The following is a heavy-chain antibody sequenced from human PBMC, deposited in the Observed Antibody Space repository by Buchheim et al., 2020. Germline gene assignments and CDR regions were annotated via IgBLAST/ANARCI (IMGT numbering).Heavy chain of an antibody. CDR2: IYHTGNT. V-gene: IGHV4-30-2*01. CDR3: ARLFPREGAFDI. D-gene: IGHD1-26*01. CDR1: GDSISSGGYS. J-gene: IGHJ3*02. Sequence: QLQLQESGPGLVKPSQTLSLTCTLSGDSISSGGYSWSWIRQPPGKGLEWIGYIYHTGNTYYNPSLKSRIAMSIDKSRNQFSLNLSSVTAADTAVYYCARLFPREGAFDIWGQGT.